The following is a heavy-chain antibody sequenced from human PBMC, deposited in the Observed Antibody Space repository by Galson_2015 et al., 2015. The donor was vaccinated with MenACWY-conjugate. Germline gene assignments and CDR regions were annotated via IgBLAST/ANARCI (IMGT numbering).Heavy chain of an antibody. CDR1: GFTFSSYA. Sequence: SLRLSCAASGFTFSSYAMSWVRQAPGKGLEWVSAISGSGGSTYYADSVKGRFTISRDNSKNTLYLQMNSLRAEDTAVYYCAKVPAIYCGGDCPILYFDYWGQGTLVTVSS. CDR2: ISGSGGST. V-gene: IGHV3-23*01. CDR3: AKVPAIYCGGDCPILYFDY. J-gene: IGHJ4*02. D-gene: IGHD2-21*02.